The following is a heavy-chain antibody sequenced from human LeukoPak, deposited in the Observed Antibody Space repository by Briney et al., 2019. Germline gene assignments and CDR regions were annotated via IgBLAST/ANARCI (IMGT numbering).Heavy chain of an antibody. Sequence: GGSLRLSCAASGFTFCNYVMSCVRHAPGKGLEWVSSTSASGGTTYYADSVKGRFTISRDNSKNTLYVQMNSLTAEDTAVYYCGKSSVAGPNQYRMDVWGQGTTVTVSS. CDR2: TSASGGTT. V-gene: IGHV3-23*01. J-gene: IGHJ6*02. CDR3: GKSSVAGPNQYRMDV. D-gene: IGHD1-1*01. CDR1: GFTFCNYV.